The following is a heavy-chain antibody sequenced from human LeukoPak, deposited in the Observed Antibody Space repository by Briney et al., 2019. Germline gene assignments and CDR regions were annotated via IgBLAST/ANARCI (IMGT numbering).Heavy chain of an antibody. V-gene: IGHV3-43*02. CDR1: GFTIDDYA. D-gene: IGHD2-15*01. J-gene: IGHJ3*02. Sequence: GGSLRLSCAASGFTIDDYAMHWVRQAPGKGLEWVSLISGDGGSTYYADSVKGRFTVSRDNSKNSLYLQMNSLRTEDTALYYCAKVSRYCSGGSCYSGGAFDIWGQGTMVTVSS. CDR2: ISGDGGST. CDR3: AKVSRYCSGGSCYSGGAFDI.